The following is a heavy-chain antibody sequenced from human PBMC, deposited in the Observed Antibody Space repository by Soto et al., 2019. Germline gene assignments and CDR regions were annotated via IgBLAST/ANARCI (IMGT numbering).Heavy chain of an antibody. Sequence: GESLKISCNASGFIFTSYWLSWVRQMPGKGLEWMGMLNPKDSFANYSPSFRGHVTISPDTSVTTAYLKWSSLKASDTAIYYCARHKSGGRSYTFDFWGQGTLVTVYS. D-gene: IGHD3-10*01. J-gene: IGHJ4*02. CDR1: GFIFTSYW. CDR3: ARHKSGGRSYTFDF. CDR2: LNPKDSFA. V-gene: IGHV5-10-1*01.